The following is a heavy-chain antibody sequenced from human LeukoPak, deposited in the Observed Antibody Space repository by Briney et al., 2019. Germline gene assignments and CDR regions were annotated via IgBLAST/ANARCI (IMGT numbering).Heavy chain of an antibody. V-gene: IGHV3-11*01. CDR2: ISTSAGTI. Sequence: PGGSLRLSCAASGFTFSDYYMTWIRQAPGKGLEWISYISTSAGTIYYADSVKGRFTNSRDNAKNSLYLQMNSLRAEDTAVYYCARDAIDSSGFDFDYWGQGTLVTVSS. CDR1: GFTFSDYY. J-gene: IGHJ4*02. D-gene: IGHD3-22*01. CDR3: ARDAIDSSGFDFDY.